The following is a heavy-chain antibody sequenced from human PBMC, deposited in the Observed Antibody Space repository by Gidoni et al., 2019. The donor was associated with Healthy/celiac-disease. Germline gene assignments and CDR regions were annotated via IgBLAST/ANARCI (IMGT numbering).Heavy chain of an antibody. CDR3: AREKVAGLGYYAPNWFDP. D-gene: IGHD2-2*01. Sequence: QVQLQESGPGLVKPSETLSLTCTVSGGSISSYYWGWIRQPPGKGLEWIGYIYYSGSTNYNPSLKSRVTISVDTSKNQFSLKLSSVTAADTAVYYCAREKVAGLGYYAPNWFDPWGQGTLVTVSS. J-gene: IGHJ5*02. CDR1: GGSISSYY. V-gene: IGHV4-59*01. CDR2: IYYSGST.